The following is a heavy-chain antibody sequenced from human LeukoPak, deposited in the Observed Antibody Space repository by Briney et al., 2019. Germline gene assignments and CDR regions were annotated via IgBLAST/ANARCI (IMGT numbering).Heavy chain of an antibody. D-gene: IGHD6-13*01. CDR2: INPNSGGT. CDR1: GYTFTGYY. CDR3: ARAGGYSSSWDFDY. J-gene: IGHJ4*02. V-gene: IGHV1-2*02. Sequence: GASVKVSCKASGYTFTGYYMHWVRQAPGQGLEWMGWINPNSGGTNYAQKLQGRVTMTRDTSISTAYMELSRLRSDDTAVYFCARAGGYSSSWDFDYWGQGTLVTVSS.